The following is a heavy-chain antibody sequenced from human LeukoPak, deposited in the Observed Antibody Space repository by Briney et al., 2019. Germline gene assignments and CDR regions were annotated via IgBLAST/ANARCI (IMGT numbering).Heavy chain of an antibody. CDR1: GYTFTSYY. CDR2: INPSGGST. Sequence: ASVKVSCKASGYTFTSYYMHWVRQAPGQGLEWMGIINPSGGSTSYAQKFQGRVTMTRDMSTSTVYMELSSLRTEDTAVYYCANPNYYDSSGYYSDDYWGQGTLVTVSS. V-gene: IGHV1-46*01. D-gene: IGHD3-22*01. J-gene: IGHJ4*02. CDR3: ANPNYYDSSGYYSDDY.